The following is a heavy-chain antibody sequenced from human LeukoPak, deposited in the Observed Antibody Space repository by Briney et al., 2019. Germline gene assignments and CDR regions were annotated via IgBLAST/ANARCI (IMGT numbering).Heavy chain of an antibody. Sequence: SETLSLTCTVSGGSISSSNWWTWVRQPPGKGLEWIGEIYHSGSTNYNPSLKSRVTISVDKSENQFSLKLNSVTAADTAVYYCATPRRGYCSSTSCQGAFDIWGQGTMVTVSS. CDR2: IYHSGST. CDR1: GGSISSSNW. D-gene: IGHD2-2*01. CDR3: ATPRRGYCSSTSCQGAFDI. J-gene: IGHJ3*02. V-gene: IGHV4-4*02.